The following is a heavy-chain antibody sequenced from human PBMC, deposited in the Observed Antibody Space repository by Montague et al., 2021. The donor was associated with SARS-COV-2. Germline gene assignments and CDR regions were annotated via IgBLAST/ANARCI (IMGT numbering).Heavy chain of an antibody. CDR2: ISGSSSYI. V-gene: IGHV3-21*01. D-gene: IGHD6-13*01. Sequence: SLRLSCAASGFTFSSYYMNWVRQAPGKGLEWVSSISGSSSYIYYADSVQGRFTISRDNAKNSLYLQMNILRAEDTAVYYCARDLPSFFLGIAAAGPFDPRGQGTLVTVSS. J-gene: IGHJ5*02. CDR1: GFTFSSYY. CDR3: ARDLPSFFLGIAAAGPFDP.